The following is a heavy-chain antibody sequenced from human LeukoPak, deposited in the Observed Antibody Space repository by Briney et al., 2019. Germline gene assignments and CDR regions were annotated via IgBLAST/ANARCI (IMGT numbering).Heavy chain of an antibody. D-gene: IGHD3-22*01. CDR2: IDPSDSYT. CDR3: ARHNYYDSSGYYGNWFDP. J-gene: IGHJ5*02. V-gene: IGHV5-10-1*01. CDR1: GYSLTSYW. Sequence: GESLKISCKGSGYSLTSYWISWVRQMPGKGLEWMGRIDPSDSYTNYSPSFQGHVTISADKSISTAYLQWSSLKASDTAIYYCARHNYYDSSGYYGNWFDPWGQGTLVTVSS.